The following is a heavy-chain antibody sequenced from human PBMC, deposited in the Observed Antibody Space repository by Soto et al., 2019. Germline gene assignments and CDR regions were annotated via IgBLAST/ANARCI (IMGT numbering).Heavy chain of an antibody. V-gene: IGHV4-34*01. Sequence: SETLSLTCAVYGGSFSDYSWSWIRQAPGKGLEWIGDINHTGTTKYNPSLKSRVSISVDTSKNQFSLMLTSVTAADTAVYYCARRRLAVTGTLDYWGQGTLVTVSS. CDR1: GGSFSDYS. D-gene: IGHD6-19*01. CDR2: INHTGTT. CDR3: ARRRLAVTGTLDY. J-gene: IGHJ4*02.